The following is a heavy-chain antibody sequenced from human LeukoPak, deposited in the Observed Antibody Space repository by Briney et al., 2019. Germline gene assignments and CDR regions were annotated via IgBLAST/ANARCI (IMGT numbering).Heavy chain of an antibody. D-gene: IGHD3-3*01. CDR3: ASHDFWSGLFWFDP. V-gene: IGHV1-69*05. CDR1: GGTFSNYA. J-gene: IGHJ5*02. CDR2: IIPIFGTA. Sequence: SVKVSCKASGGTFSNYAISWVRQAPGQGLEWMGGIIPIFGTANYAQKFQGRVTITTDESTSTAYMELSSLRSEDTAVYYCASHDFWSGLFWFDPWGQGTLVTVSS.